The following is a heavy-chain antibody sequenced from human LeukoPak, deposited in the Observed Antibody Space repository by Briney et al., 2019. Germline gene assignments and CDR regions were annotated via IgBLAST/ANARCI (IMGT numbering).Heavy chain of an antibody. CDR2: ISGSGGST. D-gene: IGHD5-12*01. J-gene: IGHJ4*02. V-gene: IGHV3-23*01. CDR3: ARDRGYSGYEGGSSFDY. CDR1: GFTFSSYA. Sequence: PGGSLRLSCAASGFTFSSYAMSWVRQAPGKGLEWVSAISGSGGSTYYADSVKGRFTISRDNSKNTLYLQMNSLRAEDTAVYYCARDRGYSGYEGGSSFDYWGQGTLVTVSS.